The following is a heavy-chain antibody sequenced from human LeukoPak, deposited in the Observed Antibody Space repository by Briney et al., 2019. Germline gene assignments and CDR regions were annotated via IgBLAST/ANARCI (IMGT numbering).Heavy chain of an antibody. Sequence: PSETLSLTCTVSGGSISSSSYYWSWIRQPPGKGLEWIGYIYFSGITNYNPSLKSRVTISVDTSKNQFSLKLSSVTAADTAVYYCARHDSNKSGGGFDPWGQGTLVTVSS. CDR3: ARHDSNKSGGGFDP. CDR1: GGSISSSSYY. D-gene: IGHD4-11*01. J-gene: IGHJ5*02. V-gene: IGHV4-61*05. CDR2: IYFSGIT.